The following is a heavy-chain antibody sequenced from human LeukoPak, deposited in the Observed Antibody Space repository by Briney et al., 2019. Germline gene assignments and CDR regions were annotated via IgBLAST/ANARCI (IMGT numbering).Heavy chain of an antibody. D-gene: IGHD2-2*01. Sequence: ASVKVSCKASGYTFNNYAMNWVRQAPGQGLEWMGRINTNTGNPTYAQDFTGRFVFSLDTSLSTAYLQINSLKAEDTAVYYCARTDSSCGSASCYFWLDPWGQGTLVTVSS. CDR2: INTNTGNP. CDR1: GYTFNNYA. V-gene: IGHV7-4-1*02. J-gene: IGHJ5*02. CDR3: ARTDSSCGSASCYFWLDP.